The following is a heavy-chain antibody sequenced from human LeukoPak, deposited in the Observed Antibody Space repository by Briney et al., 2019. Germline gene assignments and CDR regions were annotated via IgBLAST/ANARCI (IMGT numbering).Heavy chain of an antibody. D-gene: IGHD1-26*01. CDR2: IYPGDSGP. V-gene: IGHV5-51*01. CDR1: GSSFTSYC. J-gene: IGHJ3*01. CDR3: GMSGDRVPLQDDVFDV. Sequence: GAPLKISCKVSGSSFTSYCIGWVRPMPGKGLEWMGIIYPGDSGPTYSPSFQGQVTISVDKSINTAYLQWSSLQASDTARYYCGMSGDRVPLQDDVFDVWGQGTMVTVST.